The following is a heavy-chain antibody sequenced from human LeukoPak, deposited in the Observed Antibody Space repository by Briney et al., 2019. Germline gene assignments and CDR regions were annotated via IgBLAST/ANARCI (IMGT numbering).Heavy chain of an antibody. D-gene: IGHD1-26*01. V-gene: IGHV3-53*01. CDR1: GFTVSSNS. CDR2: IYSGGST. CDR3: ARIEWELLSGAFDI. Sequence: PGGSLRLSCTVSGFTVSSNSMSWVRQAPGKGLEWVSVIYSGGSTYYADSVKGRFTISRDNSKNTLYLQMNSLRAEDTAVYYCARIEWELLSGAFDIWGQGTMVTVSS. J-gene: IGHJ3*02.